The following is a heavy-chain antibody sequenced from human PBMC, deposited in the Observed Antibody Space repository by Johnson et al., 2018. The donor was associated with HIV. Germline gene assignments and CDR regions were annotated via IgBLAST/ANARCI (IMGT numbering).Heavy chain of an antibody. Sequence: QVQLVESGGGLVQPGRSLRVSCAASGFTFSSYGMHWVRQAPGKGLEWVAVICYDGSNKYYADSVKGRFTISRDNSKNTLYLQMNSLRAADTAVYYCARPGIVILPAGAFDIWGQGAMVTVSS. CDR2: ICYDGSNK. D-gene: IGHD2/OR15-2a*01. CDR1: GFTFSSYG. V-gene: IGHV3-33*01. J-gene: IGHJ3*02. CDR3: ARPGIVILPAGAFDI.